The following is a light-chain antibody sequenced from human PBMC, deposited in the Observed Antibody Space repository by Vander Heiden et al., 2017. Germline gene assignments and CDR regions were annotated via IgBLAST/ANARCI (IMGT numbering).Light chain of an antibody. J-gene: IGKJ2*01. CDR1: QSLLYGSNDKNS. CDR3: QQCYATPYT. V-gene: IGKV4-1*01. CDR2: WAS. Sequence: DIILTQSPDSLAGSMGERATINCKSSQSLLYGSNDKNSLAWYQQKPGQPPRLLIFWASTRESGVPDRFSGSGSGTDFTLTINSLQAEDVAVYYCQQCYATPYTFGQGTKLEIK.